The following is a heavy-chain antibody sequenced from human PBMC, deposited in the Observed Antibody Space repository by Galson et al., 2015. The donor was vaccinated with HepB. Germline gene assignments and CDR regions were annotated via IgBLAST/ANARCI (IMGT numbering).Heavy chain of an antibody. Sequence: SVKVSCKASGGTFSSYAISWVRQAPGQGLEWMGGIIPIFGTANYAQKFQGRVTITADESTSTAYMELSSLRSEDTAVYYCAGAWYLSGAFDIWGQGTMVTVSS. CDR3: AGAWYLSGAFDI. V-gene: IGHV1-69*13. CDR1: GGTFSSYA. J-gene: IGHJ3*02. CDR2: IIPIFGTA. D-gene: IGHD4-23*01.